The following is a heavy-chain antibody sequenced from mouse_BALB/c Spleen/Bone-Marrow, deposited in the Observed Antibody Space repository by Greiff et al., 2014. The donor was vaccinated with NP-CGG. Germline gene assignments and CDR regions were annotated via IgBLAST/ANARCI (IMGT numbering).Heavy chain of an antibody. CDR3: ARDTVITTHWYFDV. D-gene: IGHD2-4*01. CDR2: IRNKANGYTT. CDR1: GFTFTDYY. Sequence: EVQLQESGGGLGQPGGSLRLSCATSGFTFTDYYMSWVRQPPGKALEWLGFIRNKANGYTTEYSASVKGRFTISRDNSQSILHLQMNTLRAEDSATYYCARDTVITTHWYFDVWGAGTTVTVSS. J-gene: IGHJ1*01. V-gene: IGHV7-3*02.